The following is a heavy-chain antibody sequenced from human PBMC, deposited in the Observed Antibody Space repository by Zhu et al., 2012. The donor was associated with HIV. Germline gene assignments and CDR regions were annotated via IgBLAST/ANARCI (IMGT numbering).Heavy chain of an antibody. CDR2: IYHTGST. V-gene: IGHV4-38-2*02. CDR1: GYSISTGYY. Sequence: QVQLQESGPGLVKPSETLSLTCTVSGYSISTGYYWGWIRQPAGKGLDWIGHIYHTGSTYYNPSLKTRVTMSVDTSKNHFSLKLSSVSAADTAVYYCATGEASLAAPGTATFKSWGQGALVTVSS. CDR3: ATGEASLAAPGTATFKS. D-gene: IGHD1-1*01. J-gene: IGHJ5*02.